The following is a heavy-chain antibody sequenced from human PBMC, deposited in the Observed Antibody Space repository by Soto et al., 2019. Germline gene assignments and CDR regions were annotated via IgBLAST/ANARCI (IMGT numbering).Heavy chain of an antibody. D-gene: IGHD3-10*01. CDR2: ISYDGSNK. V-gene: IGHV3-30*18. J-gene: IGHJ4*02. CDR3: AKGFRELLSVFGY. CDR1: GFTFSSYG. Sequence: GGSLRLSCAASGFTFSSYGMHWVRQAPGKGLEWVAVISYDGSNKYYADSVKGRFTISRDNSKNTLYLQMNSLRAEDTAVYYCAKGFRELLSVFGYWGQGTLVTVSS.